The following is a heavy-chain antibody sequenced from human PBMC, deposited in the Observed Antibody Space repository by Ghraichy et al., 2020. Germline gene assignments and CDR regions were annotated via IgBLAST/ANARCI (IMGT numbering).Heavy chain of an antibody. J-gene: IGHJ5*02. Sequence: ETLSLTCAVYGGSFSGYYWSWIRQPPGKGLEWIGEINHSGSTNYNPSLKSRVTISVDTSKNQFSLKLSSVTAADTAVYYCARAYCSSTSCLGWFDPWGQGTLVTVSS. CDR2: INHSGST. D-gene: IGHD2-2*01. CDR1: GGSFSGYY. V-gene: IGHV4-34*01. CDR3: ARAYCSSTSCLGWFDP.